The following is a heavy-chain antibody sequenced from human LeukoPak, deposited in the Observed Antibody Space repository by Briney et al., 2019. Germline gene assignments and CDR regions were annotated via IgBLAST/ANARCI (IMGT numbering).Heavy chain of an antibody. Sequence: GGSLRLSCAGSGFIFSSYWMSWVRQAPGKGLEWVANIKQDGSEKYYVGSVKGRFTISRDNAKNSMYLQMNSLRAEDTAVYYCARDWDIDYWGQGTLVTVSS. CDR2: IKQDGSEK. CDR1: GFIFSSYW. D-gene: IGHD1-26*01. J-gene: IGHJ4*02. V-gene: IGHV3-7*01. CDR3: ARDWDIDY.